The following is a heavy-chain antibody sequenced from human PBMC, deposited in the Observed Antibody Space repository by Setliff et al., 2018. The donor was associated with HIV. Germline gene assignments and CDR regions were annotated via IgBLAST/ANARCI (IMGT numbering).Heavy chain of an antibody. Sequence: SVKVSCKASGGTFSSYAISWVRQAPGQGLEWMGGIIPIFGTANYAQKFQGRVTITTDESTSTAYMELSSLRSEDTAVYYCARDAPGGGGNSGYYMDVWGKGTTVTVSS. CDR2: IIPIFGTA. D-gene: IGHD2-21*02. CDR1: GGTFSSYA. V-gene: IGHV1-69*05. CDR3: ARDAPGGGGNSGYYMDV. J-gene: IGHJ6*03.